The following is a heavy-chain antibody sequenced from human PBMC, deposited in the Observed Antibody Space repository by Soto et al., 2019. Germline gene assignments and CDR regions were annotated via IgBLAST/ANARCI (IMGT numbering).Heavy chain of an antibody. Sequence: EVQLVESGGNLVQPGGSLRLSCAASGFTFSSYDMHWVRQDTGKGLEWVSAIGTAGDTYYPDSVKGRFTISRENAKNSLYLEMNRLRAGDTAVYYCARGDNSGWSAVDVWGQGTMVTVSS. CDR1: GFTFSSYD. CDR2: IGTAGDT. V-gene: IGHV3-13*01. J-gene: IGHJ3*01. CDR3: ARGDNSGWSAVDV. D-gene: IGHD6-19*01.